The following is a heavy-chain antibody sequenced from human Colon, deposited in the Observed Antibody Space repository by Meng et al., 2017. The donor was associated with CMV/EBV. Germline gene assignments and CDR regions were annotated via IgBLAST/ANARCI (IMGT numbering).Heavy chain of an antibody. CDR1: GFTFSNYG. D-gene: IGHD6-6*01. CDR2: MTGSGGTT. J-gene: IGHJ4*02. CDR3: AKGDAYSTSSHLHY. V-gene: IGHV3-23*01. Sequence: SGFTFSNYGMRWVRQAPGKGLEWVSGMTGSGGTTNAADSVKGRFTISRDNSKNTLYLQMNNLRGEDTAVYYCAKGDAYSTSSHLHYWGQGTLVTVSS.